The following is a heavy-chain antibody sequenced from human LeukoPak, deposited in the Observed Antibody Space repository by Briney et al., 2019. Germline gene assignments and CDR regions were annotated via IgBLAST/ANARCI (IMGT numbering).Heavy chain of an antibody. V-gene: IGHV1-46*01. D-gene: IGHD3-10*01. CDR1: GYTFTSYY. CDR2: INPSGGST. Sequence: ASVKVSCKASGYTFTSYYMHWVRQAPGQGLEWMGIINPSGGSTSYAQKFQGRVTMTRDTSTSTVYMELSSLRSEDTAVYYCARDTTYGPGSYYWFDPWGQGTLVTVSS. J-gene: IGHJ5*02. CDR3: ARDTTYGPGSYYWFDP.